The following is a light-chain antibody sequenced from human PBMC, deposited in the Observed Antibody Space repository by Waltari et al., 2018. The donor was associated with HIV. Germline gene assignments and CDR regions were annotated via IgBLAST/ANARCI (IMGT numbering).Light chain of an antibody. V-gene: IGLV1-40*01. CDR2: GNT. CDR3: QSYDTGLSGSRV. Sequence: QSALTQPPSVSGAPGQTLTIPCTGTNSNIGAGYDVHWYQQLPGTAPKLLISGNTYRPSGVPDRFSGSKSGTSASLTITGLLPEDEADYYCQSYDTGLSGSRVFGGGTKVTVL. J-gene: IGLJ3*02. CDR1: NSNIGAGYD.